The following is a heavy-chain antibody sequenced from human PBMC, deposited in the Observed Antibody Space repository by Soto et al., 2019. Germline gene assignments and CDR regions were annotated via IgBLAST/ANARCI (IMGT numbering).Heavy chain of an antibody. Sequence: QVQLVESGGGVVQPGRSLRLSCAASGFTFSSYGMHWVRQAPGKGLEWVAVISYDGSNKYYADSVKGRFTISRDNSKNTLYLQMNSLRAEDTAVYYCASPFYGSGSYQYYYGMDVWGQGTTVTVSS. D-gene: IGHD3-10*01. V-gene: IGHV3-30*03. J-gene: IGHJ6*02. CDR2: ISYDGSNK. CDR1: GFTFSSYG. CDR3: ASPFYGSGSYQYYYGMDV.